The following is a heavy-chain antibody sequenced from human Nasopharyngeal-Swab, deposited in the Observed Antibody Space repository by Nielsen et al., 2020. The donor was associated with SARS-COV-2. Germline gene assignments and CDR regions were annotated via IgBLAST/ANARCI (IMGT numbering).Heavy chain of an antibody. J-gene: IGHJ4*01. V-gene: IGHV4-59*01. D-gene: IGHD3-9*01. CDR3: ASAVVLNGLDY. CDR1: GGSISSYY. CDR2: IYYCGST. Sequence: SETLSLTCTVSGGSISSYYWSWIRQPPGKGLEWIGYIYYCGSTNYNPSLKSRVTISVDTSKNQFSLKLSSVTAADTAVYYCASAVVLNGLDYWGQGTLVTVSS.